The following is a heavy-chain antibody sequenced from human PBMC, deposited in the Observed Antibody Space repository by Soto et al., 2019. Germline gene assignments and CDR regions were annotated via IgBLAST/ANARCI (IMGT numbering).Heavy chain of an antibody. CDR3: ARVSGYILPDY. CDR1: GYTFTNYA. D-gene: IGHD5-12*01. V-gene: IGHV1-3*05. Sequence: QVQLVQSGAEEKKPGASVKVSCKASGYTFTNYAMHWVRQAPGQRLEWMGWINAGNGNTKYSQKFQGRVTITRDTSASTSYMELSSLRSEDTAVYYCARVSGYILPDYWGQGTLVTVSS. J-gene: IGHJ4*02. CDR2: INAGNGNT.